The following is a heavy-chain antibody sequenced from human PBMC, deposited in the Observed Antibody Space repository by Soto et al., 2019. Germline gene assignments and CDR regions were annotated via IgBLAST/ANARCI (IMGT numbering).Heavy chain of an antibody. CDR2: ISSSGSTI. J-gene: IGHJ2*01. CDR1: GFTFSSYE. D-gene: IGHD1-26*01. CDR3: ARGVEEEWELLGWSFDL. Sequence: EVQLVESGGGLVQPGGSLRLSCAASGFTFSSYEMNWVRQAPGKGLEWVSYISSSGSTIYYADSVKGRFTISRDNAKNSLYLQMNSLRAEDSAVYYCARGVEEEWELLGWSFDLWGRGTLVTVSS. V-gene: IGHV3-48*03.